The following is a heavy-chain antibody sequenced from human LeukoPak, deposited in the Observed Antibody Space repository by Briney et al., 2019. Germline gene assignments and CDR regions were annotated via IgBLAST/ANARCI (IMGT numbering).Heavy chain of an antibody. Sequence: SETLSLTCTVSGGSISSSSYYWGWIRQPPGKGLEWIGSIYYSGSTYYNPSLKSRVTISVDTSKNQFSLKLSSVTAADTAVYYCARALIRSDGGNPGYFDYWGQGTLVTVSS. D-gene: IGHD4-23*01. CDR2: IYYSGST. J-gene: IGHJ4*02. CDR1: GGSISSSSYY. V-gene: IGHV4-39*07. CDR3: ARALIRSDGGNPGYFDY.